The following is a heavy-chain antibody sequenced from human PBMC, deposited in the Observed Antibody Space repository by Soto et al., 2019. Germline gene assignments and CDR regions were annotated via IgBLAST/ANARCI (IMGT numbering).Heavy chain of an antibody. CDR1: GFTFSSYW. D-gene: IGHD2-8*01. CDR3: AREMYAMYYYYYYYMDV. Sequence: PGGSLRLSCAASGFTFSSYWMSWVRQAPGKGLEWVANIKQDGSEKYYVDSVKGRFTISRDNAKNSLYLQMNSLRAEDTAVYYCAREMYAMYYYYYYYMDVWGKGTTVTVS. J-gene: IGHJ6*03. V-gene: IGHV3-7*01. CDR2: IKQDGSEK.